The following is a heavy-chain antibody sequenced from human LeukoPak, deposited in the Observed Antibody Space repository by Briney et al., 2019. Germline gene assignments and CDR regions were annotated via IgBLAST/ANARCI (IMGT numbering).Heavy chain of an antibody. CDR1: GFTFSSYS. CDR3: AKGLSESIYDALDS. V-gene: IGHV3-48*04. CDR2: ISSSSSTI. D-gene: IGHD5/OR15-5a*01. Sequence: PGGSLRLSCAASGFTFSSYSMNWVRQAPGKGLEWVSYISSSSSTIYYADSVKGRFTVSRDSSKNTLYLQMNSLRADDTAVYYCAKGLSESIYDALDSWGQGTLVTVSS. J-gene: IGHJ4*02.